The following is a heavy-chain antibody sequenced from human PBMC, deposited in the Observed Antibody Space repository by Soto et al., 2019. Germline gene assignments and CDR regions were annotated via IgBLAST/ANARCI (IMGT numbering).Heavy chain of an antibody. CDR2: INQDASAR. Sequence: EVHLVESGGGLVQPGGSLRLSCAASGFTFSDYWMSWVRQAPGKGLEWVANINQDASARNYAGSVKGRFTISRENARDSLYLQMNRLRDEDTAVYYCARVGDYGDRHCDCCGQGTLVTVSS. V-gene: IGHV3-7*01. J-gene: IGHJ4*02. CDR3: ARVGDYGDRHCDC. D-gene: IGHD4-17*01. CDR1: GFTFSDYW.